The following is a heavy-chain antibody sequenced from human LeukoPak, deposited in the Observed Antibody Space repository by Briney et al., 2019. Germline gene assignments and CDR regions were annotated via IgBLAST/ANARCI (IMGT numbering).Heavy chain of an antibody. CDR1: GLSFSSYS. Sequence: GGSLRLSCAASGLSFSSYSMNWVRQAPGKGLEWVSYISSGSIYINYAESVKGRFTISRDNAKNSLFLQMNSLRAEDTAVYYCARDWNSMGYYYHMDVWGKGTTVTVSS. V-gene: IGHV3-21*01. CDR2: ISSGSIYI. CDR3: ARDWNSMGYYYHMDV. D-gene: IGHD2/OR15-2a*01. J-gene: IGHJ6*03.